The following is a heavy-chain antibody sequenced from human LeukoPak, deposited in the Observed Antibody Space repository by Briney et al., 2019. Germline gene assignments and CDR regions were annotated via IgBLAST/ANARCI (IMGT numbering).Heavy chain of an antibody. V-gene: IGHV1-8*01. CDR1: GYTFTSYD. CDR3: ARGRKDYYDFWSGYYKMDPFDY. Sequence: ASVKVSCKASGYTFTSYDINWVRQATGQGLEWMGWMNPNSGNTGYAQKFQGRVTMTRNTSISTAYMELRSLRSDDTAVYYCARGRKDYYDFWSGYYKMDPFDYWGQGTLVTVSS. J-gene: IGHJ4*02. CDR2: MNPNSGNT. D-gene: IGHD3-3*01.